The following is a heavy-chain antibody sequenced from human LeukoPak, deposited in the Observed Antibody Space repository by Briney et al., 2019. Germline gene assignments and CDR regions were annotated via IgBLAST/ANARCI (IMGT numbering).Heavy chain of an antibody. CDR2: IYYSGST. CDR3: ARDSVDYDFWSGGGISDAFDI. D-gene: IGHD3-3*01. Sequence: PSETLSLTCTVSGGSISSYYWSWIRQPPGKGLEWIGYIYYSGSTNYNPSLKSRVTISVDTSKNQFSLKLSSVTAADTAVYYCARDSVDYDFWSGGGISDAFDIWGQGTMVTVSS. CDR1: GGSISSYY. V-gene: IGHV4-59*01. J-gene: IGHJ3*02.